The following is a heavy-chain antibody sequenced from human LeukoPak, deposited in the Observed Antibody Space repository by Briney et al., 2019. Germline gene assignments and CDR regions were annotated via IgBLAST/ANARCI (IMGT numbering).Heavy chain of an antibody. CDR3: ARDRYSGTYWGYFDY. J-gene: IGHJ4*02. Sequence: SETLSLTCTVSGGSISSYYWSWIRQPPGKGLEWIGYIYNSGSTNYNPSFKSRVTISVDTSKNQFSLNLSSVTAADTAVYYCARDRYSGTYWGYFDYWGQGTLVTISS. CDR2: IYNSGST. CDR1: GGSISSYY. V-gene: IGHV4-59*01. D-gene: IGHD1-26*01.